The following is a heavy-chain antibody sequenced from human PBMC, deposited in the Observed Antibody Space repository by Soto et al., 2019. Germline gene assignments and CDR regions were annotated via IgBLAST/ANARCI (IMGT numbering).Heavy chain of an antibody. D-gene: IGHD3-10*01. CDR2: IDQTGRT. Sequence: QVQLQQWGAGLLKPSETLSLTCAVPGESFSDYFWSWIRQPPGKALEWIGEIDQTGRTNYNPSLKRRVIMSVDTSKDQFALNLSSVTAADAAMYYCARGVGSGRVYVLDVWGQGGTVTVS. CDR3: ARGVGSGRVYVLDV. V-gene: IGHV4-34*01. J-gene: IGHJ6*02. CDR1: GESFSDYF.